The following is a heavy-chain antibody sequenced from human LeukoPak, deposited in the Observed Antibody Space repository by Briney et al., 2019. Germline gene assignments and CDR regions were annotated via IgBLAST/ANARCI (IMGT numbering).Heavy chain of an antibody. CDR2: ISSRSTYI. J-gene: IGHJ5*02. CDR1: GFTFSSYG. Sequence: GGSLRLSCAAYGFTFSSYGMHWVRQAPGKGLEWVSSISSRSTYIHYVDSVKGRFTTSRDNAQNSLYLQMNSLRAEDTAVYYCARGVATAGPNWFDPWGQGTLVTVSS. D-gene: IGHD6-13*01. CDR3: ARGVATAGPNWFDP. V-gene: IGHV3-21*01.